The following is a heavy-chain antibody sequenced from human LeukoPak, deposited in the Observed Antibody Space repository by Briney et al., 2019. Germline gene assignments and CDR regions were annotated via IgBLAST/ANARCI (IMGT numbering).Heavy chain of an antibody. V-gene: IGHV3-30*02. J-gene: IGHJ6*03. CDR1: GFTFSSYG. CDR2: IRYDGSNK. CDR3: AKSYYYQDYYYYYMDV. Sequence: GGSLRLSCAASGFTFSSYGMHWVRQAPGKGLEWVAFIRYDGSNKYYADSVKGRFTISRDNSKNTLYLQMNSLRAEDTAVYYCAKSYYYQDYYYYYMDVWGKGTTVTISS. D-gene: IGHD3-22*01.